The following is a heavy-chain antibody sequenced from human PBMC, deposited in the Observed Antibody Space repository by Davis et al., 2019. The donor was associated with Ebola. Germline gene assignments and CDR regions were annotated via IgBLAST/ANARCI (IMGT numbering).Heavy chain of an antibody. CDR1: GGSMKPYY. V-gene: IGHV4-59*01. J-gene: IGHJ6*02. Sequence: PSETLSLTCTVSGGSMKPYYWSWIRQSPGRGLEWIGYILYSGSTKYNSTLQIRVTISAVTSENQFSLRLTSMTPADTAVYFCARGGGFGESFGMDVWGQGTTVTVSS. D-gene: IGHD3-10*01. CDR3: ARGGGFGESFGMDV. CDR2: ILYSGST.